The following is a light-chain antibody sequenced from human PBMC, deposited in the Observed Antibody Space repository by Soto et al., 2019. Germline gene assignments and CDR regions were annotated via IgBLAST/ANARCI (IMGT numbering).Light chain of an antibody. J-gene: IGLJ2*01. V-gene: IGLV2-14*01. CDR2: EVS. Sequence: QSVLTQPASVSGSPGQSITISCTGTSSDVGGYNYVSWYQQHPGTAPKLMIYEVSNRPSGVSTRFSGSKSGNTASLTISGLQAEDEGDYYCSTYINSITFVIFGGGTKLTVL. CDR3: STYINSITFVI. CDR1: SSDVGGYNY.